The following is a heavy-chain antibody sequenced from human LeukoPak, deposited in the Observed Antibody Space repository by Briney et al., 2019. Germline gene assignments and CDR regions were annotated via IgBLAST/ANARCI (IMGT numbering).Heavy chain of an antibody. J-gene: IGHJ5*02. CDR1: GGSISIYNFY. CDR2: IYNAGST. Sequence: SETLSLTCTVSGGSISIYNFYWGWVRQPPGKGLEWLGNIYNAGSTYYNPSLKSRVTISVDTSKNQFSLKVSSVTAADTAVYYCARRQQTGGDNGLHNWFDPWGQGTLVTVSS. CDR3: ARRQQTGGDNGLHNWFDP. D-gene: IGHD2-21*01. V-gene: IGHV4-39*01.